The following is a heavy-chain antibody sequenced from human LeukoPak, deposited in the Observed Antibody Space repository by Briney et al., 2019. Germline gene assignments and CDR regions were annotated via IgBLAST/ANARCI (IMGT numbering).Heavy chain of an antibody. CDR2: ISGSGGST. CDR1: GFTFSTYA. V-gene: IGHV3-23*01. J-gene: IGHJ4*02. CDR3: AKDRVGSSGWYPYYFDS. Sequence: GGSLRLSCAASGFTFSTYAMSWVRQAPGKGLEWVSAISGSGGSTYYADSVKGRFTISRDNSKNTLYLQMNSLRADDTAVYYCAKDRVGSSGWYPYYFDSWGQGTLVTVSS. D-gene: IGHD6-13*01.